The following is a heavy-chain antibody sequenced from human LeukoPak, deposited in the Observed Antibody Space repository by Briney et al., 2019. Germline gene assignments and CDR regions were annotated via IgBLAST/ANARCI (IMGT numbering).Heavy chain of an antibody. CDR3: ATYDSSGYYYVLPPDY. J-gene: IGHJ4*02. CDR2: INAGNGNT. V-gene: IGHV1-3*01. CDR1: GYTFTSYG. Sequence: ASVKVSCKASGYTFTSYGISWVRQAPGQGLEWMGWINAGNGNTKYSQKFQGRVTITRDTSASTAYTELSSLRSEDTAVYYCATYDSSGYYYVLPPDYWGQGTLVTVSS. D-gene: IGHD3-22*01.